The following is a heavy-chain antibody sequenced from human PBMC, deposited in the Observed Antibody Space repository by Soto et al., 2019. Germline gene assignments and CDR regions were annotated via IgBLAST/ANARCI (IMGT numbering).Heavy chain of an antibody. V-gene: IGHV3-48*02. CDR3: ARGDRFRCSGDRCFSDGLFLS. CDR1: GFTFGIYS. D-gene: IGHD2-15*01. Sequence: EVQLVESGGGLVQRGGSLRLSCAASGFTFGIYSMNWVRQAPGKGLEWISYINGSSSTMYYADSVKGLFIISRDNADNSLYLQMNSLRDAETAVYYCARGDRFRCSGDRCFSDGLFLSWGQGTLVTVSS. J-gene: IGHJ5*02. CDR2: INGSSSTM.